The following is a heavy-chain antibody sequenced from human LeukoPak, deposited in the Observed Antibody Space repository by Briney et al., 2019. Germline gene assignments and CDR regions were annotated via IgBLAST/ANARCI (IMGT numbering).Heavy chain of an antibody. D-gene: IGHD2-21*01. CDR2: IYYSGST. CDR1: GGSISSYY. V-gene: IGHV4-39*07. Sequence: PSETLSLTCTVSGGSISSYYWGWIRQPPGKGLEWIGSIYYSGSTYYNPSLKSRVTISVDRSKNQFSLKLSSVTAADTAVYLCASLLGLGWFDPWGQGTLVTVSS. CDR3: ASLLGLGWFDP. J-gene: IGHJ5*02.